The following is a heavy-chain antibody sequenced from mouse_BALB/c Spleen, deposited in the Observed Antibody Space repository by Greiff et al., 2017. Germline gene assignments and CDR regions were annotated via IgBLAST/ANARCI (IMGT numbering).Heavy chain of an antibody. CDR1: GFTFSSYG. D-gene: IGHD2-2*01. V-gene: IGHV5-6-3*01. J-gene: IGHJ4*01. CDR2: INSNGGST. CDR3: AREGYDDGYAMDY. Sequence: EVMLVESGGGLVQPGGSLKLSCAASGFTFSSYGMSWVRQTPDTRLELVATINSNGGSTYYPDSVKGRFTISRDNAKNTLYLQMSSLKSEDTAMYYCAREGYDDGYAMDYWGQGTSVTVSS.